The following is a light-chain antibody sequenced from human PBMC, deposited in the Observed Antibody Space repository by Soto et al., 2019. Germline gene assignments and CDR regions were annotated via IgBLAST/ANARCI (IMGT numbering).Light chain of an antibody. CDR2: AAS. V-gene: IGKV1-39*01. J-gene: IGKJ5*01. CDR3: QQSDSTPHT. Sequence: DIHMSQAPSPVSASVGDRATITCGASQSISSYLNWYQQKPGKAPKLLIYAASSLQSGVPSRFSGSGSGTDFTLTISSLQPEDFATYYCQQSDSTPHTFGQGTRLDIK. CDR1: QSISSY.